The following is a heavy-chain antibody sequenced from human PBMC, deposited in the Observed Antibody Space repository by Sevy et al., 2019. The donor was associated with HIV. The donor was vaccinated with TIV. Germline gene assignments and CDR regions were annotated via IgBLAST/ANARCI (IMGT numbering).Heavy chain of an antibody. D-gene: IGHD3-22*01. CDR3: ARRYYDSSGFIYYYYYMDV. J-gene: IGHJ6*03. Sequence: SETLSLTCTVSGGSISSSSYYWGWIRQPPGKGLEWIGSIYYSGSTYYNPSLKSLVTISVDTSKNQFSLKLSSVTAADTAVYYCARRYYDSSGFIYYYYYMDVWGKGTTVTVSS. V-gene: IGHV4-39*01. CDR1: GGSISSSSYY. CDR2: IYYSGST.